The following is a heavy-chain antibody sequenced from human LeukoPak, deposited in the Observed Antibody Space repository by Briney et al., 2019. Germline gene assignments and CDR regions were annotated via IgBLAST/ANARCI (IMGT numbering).Heavy chain of an antibody. D-gene: IGHD4-11*01. CDR2: IYSGGST. Sequence: GGSLRLSCAASGFTVSSNYMSWVRQAPGKGLEWVSAIYSGGSTYYADSVKGRFTISRDNSKNTLYLQMNSLRAEDTAVYYCARDLEDYNNYGEMAIWGQGALVTVSS. CDR3: ARDLEDYNNYGEMAI. CDR1: GFTVSSNY. J-gene: IGHJ4*02. V-gene: IGHV3-53*01.